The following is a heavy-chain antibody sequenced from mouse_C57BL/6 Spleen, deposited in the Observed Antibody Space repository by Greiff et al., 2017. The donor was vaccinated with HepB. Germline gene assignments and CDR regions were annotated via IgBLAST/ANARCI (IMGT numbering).Heavy chain of an antibody. J-gene: IGHJ2*01. CDR2: ISDGGSYT. CDR3: ARENSLYFDY. Sequence: EVQGVESGGGLVKPGGSLKLSCAASGFTFSSYAMSWVRQTPEKRLEWVATISDGGSYTYYPDNVKGRFTISRDNAKNNLYLQMSHLKSEDTAMYYCARENSLYFDYWGQGTTLTVSS. CDR1: GFTFSSYA. V-gene: IGHV5-4*01.